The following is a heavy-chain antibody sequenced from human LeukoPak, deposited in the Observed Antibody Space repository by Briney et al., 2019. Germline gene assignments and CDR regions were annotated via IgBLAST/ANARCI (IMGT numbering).Heavy chain of an antibody. D-gene: IGHD2-2*01. J-gene: IGHJ4*02. Sequence: GESLKISCKGSGYSFTSYWIGWVRQMPGKGLEWMGIIYPGDSDTRYGPSFQAQVTISADKSISTAYLQWSSLKASDTAMYYCARPPQLAAFDYWGQGTLVTVSS. CDR2: IYPGDSDT. CDR3: ARPPQLAAFDY. V-gene: IGHV5-51*01. CDR1: GYSFTSYW.